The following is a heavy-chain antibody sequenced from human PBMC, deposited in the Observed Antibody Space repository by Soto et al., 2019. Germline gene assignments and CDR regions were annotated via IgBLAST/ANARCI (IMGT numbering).Heavy chain of an antibody. CDR3: AREYCTSESCYGSDY. CDR1: GYSFTTYG. D-gene: IGHD2-8*01. V-gene: IGHV1-18*01. CDR2: ISADSGNT. J-gene: IGHJ4*02. Sequence: QVQLVQSGAEVKNPGASVKVSCRAGGYSFTTYGISWVRQAPGEGLEWMGWISADSGNTKSAQKFQDRLTMTTDTYTSKADMELGSLRPDDAAIYYCAREYCTSESCYGSDYWGQGNLVTVPS.